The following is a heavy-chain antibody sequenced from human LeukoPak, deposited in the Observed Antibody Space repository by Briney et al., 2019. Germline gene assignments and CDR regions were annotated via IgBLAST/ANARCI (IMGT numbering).Heavy chain of an antibody. Sequence: SETLSLTCAVSGGSISSGGYSWSWIRQPPGKGLEWIGYIYHSGSTYYNPSLKSRVTISVDRSKNQFSLKLSSVAAADTAVYYCARGVQYYYDSSGYYEGIWFDPWGQGTLVTVSS. D-gene: IGHD3-22*01. CDR2: IYHSGST. CDR1: GGSISSGGYS. V-gene: IGHV4-30-2*01. CDR3: ARGVQYYYDSSGYYEGIWFDP. J-gene: IGHJ5*02.